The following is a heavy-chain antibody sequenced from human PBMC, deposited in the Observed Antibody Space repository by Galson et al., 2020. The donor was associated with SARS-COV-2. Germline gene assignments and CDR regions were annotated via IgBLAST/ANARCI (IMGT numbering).Heavy chain of an antibody. CDR2: ITHSGST. Sequence: SETLSLTCAVYGGSFSGYYWSWIRQPPGKGLEWIGEITHSGSTNYNPSLKSRVTISVDTSKNQFSLKLSSVTAADTAVYYCARRRVITIFGVVISPRSLDVWGKGTTVTVSS. CDR3: ARRRVITIFGVVISPRSLDV. D-gene: IGHD3-3*01. J-gene: IGHJ6*04. V-gene: IGHV4-34*01. CDR1: GGSFSGYY.